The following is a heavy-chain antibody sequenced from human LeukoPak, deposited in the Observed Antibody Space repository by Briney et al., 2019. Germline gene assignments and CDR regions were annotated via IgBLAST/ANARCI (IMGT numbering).Heavy chain of an antibody. CDR1: GGSISSGGYY. Sequence: SETLSLTCTVSGGSISSGGYYWSWIRQHPGKGLEWIGYIYYSGSTYYNPSLKSRVAISVDTSKNQFSLKLSSVTAADTAVYYCARIYRSAYWYFDLWGRGTLVTVSS. V-gene: IGHV4-31*03. J-gene: IGHJ2*01. D-gene: IGHD2-2*02. CDR2: IYYSGST. CDR3: ARIYRSAYWYFDL.